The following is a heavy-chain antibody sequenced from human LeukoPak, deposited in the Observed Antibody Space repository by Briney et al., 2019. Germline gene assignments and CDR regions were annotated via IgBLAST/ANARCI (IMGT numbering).Heavy chain of an antibody. CDR2: IYYSGST. Sequence: SETLSLTCNVSGASMSSNYGSLIRQPPGKGLEWIAYIYYSGSTSYNPSLKSRVTISVDTPKNQFSLGLSSVTAADTAVYYCARRARWAQDFDYWGQGTLVTVSS. V-gene: IGHV4-59*08. D-gene: IGHD5-24*01. CDR1: GASMSSNY. J-gene: IGHJ4*02. CDR3: ARRARWAQDFDY.